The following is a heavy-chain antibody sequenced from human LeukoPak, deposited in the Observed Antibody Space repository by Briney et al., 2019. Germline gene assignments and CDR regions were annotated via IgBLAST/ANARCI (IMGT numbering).Heavy chain of an antibody. V-gene: IGHV3-30*02. D-gene: IGHD2-2*01. CDR1: GSTFSGYG. J-gene: IGHJ4*02. Sequence: GGSLRLSCAASGSTFSGYGMHWVRQAPGKGLEWVAFIRNDGSKKYSADSVKGRFTISRDNSKNTVYLQMNSLRAEDTAVYYCAKDQSSFCSRSSCYALHYWGQGTLVTVSS. CDR3: AKDQSSFCSRSSCYALHY. CDR2: IRNDGSKK.